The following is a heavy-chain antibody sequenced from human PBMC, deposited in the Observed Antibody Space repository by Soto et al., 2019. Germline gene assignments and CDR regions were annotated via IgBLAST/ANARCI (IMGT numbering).Heavy chain of an antibody. D-gene: IGHD3-3*01. CDR2: IWYDGSNK. V-gene: IGHV3-33*01. Sequence: QVQLVESGGGVVQAGRSLRLSCAASGFTFSSYGMHWVRQAPGKGLEWVAVIWYDGSNKYYADSVKGRFTISRDNSKNTLYLQMNSLRAEDTAVYYCARDYYDFWSGYYTIGGGYHWGQGTLVTVSS. CDR3: ARDYYDFWSGYYTIGGGYH. J-gene: IGHJ5*02. CDR1: GFTFSSYG.